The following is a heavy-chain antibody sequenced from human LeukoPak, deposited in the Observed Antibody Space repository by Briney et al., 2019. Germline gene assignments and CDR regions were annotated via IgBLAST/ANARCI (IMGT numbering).Heavy chain of an antibody. CDR2: INSVSSTI. V-gene: IGHV3-48*04. CDR1: GFTFSTYS. D-gene: IGHD3-10*01. J-gene: IGHJ4*02. CDR3: AKLGWFGELSSNIDSDY. Sequence: PGGSLRLSCAASGFTFSTYSMNWVRQAPGKGLEWVSYINSVSSTIYYADSVKGRFTISRDNAKNSLYLQMNSLRAEDTAVYYCAKLGWFGELSSNIDSDYWGQGTLVTVSS.